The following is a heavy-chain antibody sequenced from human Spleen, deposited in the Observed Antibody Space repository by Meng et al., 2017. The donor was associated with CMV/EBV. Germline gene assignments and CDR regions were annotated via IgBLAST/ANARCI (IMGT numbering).Heavy chain of an antibody. D-gene: IGHD2-15*01. J-gene: IGHJ4*02. Sequence: YSMNWVHQAPGKGLEWVATISGGSRYIYYADSMKGRFTVSRDNAKNSMYPQMNSLRVEDTAVYYCARDLCSGGDCYSFPEWGYYFDYWGQGTLVTVSS. V-gene: IGHV3-21*01. CDR2: ISGGSRYI. CDR3: ARDLCSGGDCYSFPEWGYYFDY. CDR1: YS.